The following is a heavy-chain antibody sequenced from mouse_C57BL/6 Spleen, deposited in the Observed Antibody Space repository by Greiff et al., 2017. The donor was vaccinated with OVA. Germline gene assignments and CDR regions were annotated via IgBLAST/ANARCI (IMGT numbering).Heavy chain of an antibody. CDR3: ARGMDY. CDR2: IDPSDSYT. J-gene: IGHJ4*01. V-gene: IGHV1-69*01. CDR1: GYTFTSHW. Sequence: VQLQQPGAELLMPGASVKLSCKASGYTFTSHWMHWVKQRPGQGLEWIGEIDPSDSYTNYNQKFKGKSTLTVDKSSSTAYMQLSSLTSEDSAVYYCARGMDYWGQGTSVTVSS.